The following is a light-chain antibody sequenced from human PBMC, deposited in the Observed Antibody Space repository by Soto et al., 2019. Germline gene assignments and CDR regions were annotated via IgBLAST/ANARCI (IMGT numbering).Light chain of an antibody. CDR2: DVN. J-gene: IGLJ2*01. V-gene: IGLV2-11*01. Sequence: QSALTQPHSVSGSPGQSVTISCTGTSSDVGNYNYVSWYQQHPGKAPKLMIYDVNKRPSGVPDRFSGSKSGNTASLTISGLQAEDEADYYCCSYAGSFTVVFGGGTKLTV. CDR1: SSDVGNYNY. CDR3: CSYAGSFTVV.